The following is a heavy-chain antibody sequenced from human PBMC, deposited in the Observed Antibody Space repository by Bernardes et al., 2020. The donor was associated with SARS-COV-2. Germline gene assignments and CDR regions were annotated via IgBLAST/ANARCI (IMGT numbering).Heavy chain of an antibody. CDR3: AKPGTDY. D-gene: IGHD1-1*01. CDR1: GFPFISFA. Sequence: GGSLRLSCAASGFPFISFAMSWVRQAPGKGLEWVSVISGSGGRTNYADSVMGRFTISRDNSKNTLFLQMKRLRAEDTAVYYCAKPGTDYWSQGTLVTGSA. V-gene: IGHV3-23*01. CDR2: ISGSGGRT. J-gene: IGHJ4*02.